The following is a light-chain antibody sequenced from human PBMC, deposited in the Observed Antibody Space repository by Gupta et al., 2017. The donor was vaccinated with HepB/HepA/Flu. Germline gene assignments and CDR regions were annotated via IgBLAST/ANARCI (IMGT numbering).Light chain of an antibody. CDR2: YDD. CDR3: AAGDDSRSGLV. Sequence: QSVLPQPPSVSEAARQRVTISCSGSSSHIGNNAVNWYQHRPGESPKLLMYYDDRRPSGVADRFSGSRSGTSAALAISGLQAEDEADYYCAAGDDSRSGLVFGGGTKLTVL. V-gene: IGLV1-36*01. CDR1: SSHIGNNA. J-gene: IGLJ2*01.